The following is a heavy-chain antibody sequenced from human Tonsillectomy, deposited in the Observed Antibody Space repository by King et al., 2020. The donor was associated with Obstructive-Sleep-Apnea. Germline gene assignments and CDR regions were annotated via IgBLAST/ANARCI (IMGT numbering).Heavy chain of an antibody. Sequence: VQLVQSGAEVTKPGESLRISCKASGYRFSYYWIYWVRQMPGKGLEWMGRIDPSDSYTNYSPSFQGRVTMSADRSINTPYLQWSTLQASYTAMYYCATQGRLSGLESYWGQGTLITVSS. D-gene: IGHD6-19*01. CDR1: GYRFSYYW. J-gene: IGHJ4*02. V-gene: IGHV5-10-1*03. CDR3: ATQGRLSGLESY. CDR2: IDPSDSYT.